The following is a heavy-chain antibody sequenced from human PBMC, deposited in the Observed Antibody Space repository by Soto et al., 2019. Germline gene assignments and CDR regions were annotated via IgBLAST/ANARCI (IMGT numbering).Heavy chain of an antibody. CDR2: ISGSGGST. CDR1: GLTFSSSA. V-gene: IGHV3-23*01. CDR3: AKAMVTTVTAFDY. J-gene: IGHJ4*02. D-gene: IGHD4-4*01. Sequence: AGSIGISRAASGLTFSSSAMSGVRQAPGKGLEWVSAISGSGGSTYYADSVKGRFTISRDNSKNTLYLQMNSLRAEDTAVYYCAKAMVTTVTAFDYWGQGTLVTVSS.